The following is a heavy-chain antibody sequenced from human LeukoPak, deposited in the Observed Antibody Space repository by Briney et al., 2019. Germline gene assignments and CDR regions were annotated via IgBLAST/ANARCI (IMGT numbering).Heavy chain of an antibody. V-gene: IGHV1-18*01. CDR2: ISAYNGNT. J-gene: IGHJ4*02. CDR3: ARGVVPPIGSSWFCDY. Sequence: ASVNVSCKASGYTFTSYGISWVRQAPGQGLDWMGWISAYNGNTNYAQKLQGRVTMTTDTSTSTAYMELRSLRSDDTAVYYCARGVVPPIGSSWFCDYWGQGTLVTVSS. D-gene: IGHD6-13*01. CDR1: GYTFTSYG.